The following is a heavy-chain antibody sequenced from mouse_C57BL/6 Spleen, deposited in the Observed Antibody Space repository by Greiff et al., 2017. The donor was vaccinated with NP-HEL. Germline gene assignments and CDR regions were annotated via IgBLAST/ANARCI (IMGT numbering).Heavy chain of an antibody. J-gene: IGHJ2*01. D-gene: IGHD2-4*01. CDR2: ISDGGSYT. V-gene: IGHV5-4*01. Sequence: EVQGVESGGGLVKPGGSLKLSCAASGFTFSSYAMSWVRQTPEKRLEWVATISDGGSYTYYPDNVKGRFTISRDNAKNNLYLQMSHLKSEDTAMYYCAREGIYYDTFDYWGQGTTLTVSS. CDR3: AREGIYYDTFDY. CDR1: GFTFSSYA.